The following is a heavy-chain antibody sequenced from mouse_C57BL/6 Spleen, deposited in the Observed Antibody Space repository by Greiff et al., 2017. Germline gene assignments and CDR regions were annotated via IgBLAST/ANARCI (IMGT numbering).Heavy chain of an antibody. CDR1: GYTFTSYW. J-gene: IGHJ2*01. V-gene: IGHV1-61*01. D-gene: IGHD1-1*01. Sequence: VQLQQPGAELVRPGSSVKLSCKASGYTFTSYWMDWVKQRPGQGLEWIGNIYPSDSETHYNQKFKDKATLTVDKSSSTAYMQLSSLTSEDSAVYYCASLITTLYFDYWGQGTTLTVSS. CDR3: ASLITTLYFDY. CDR2: IYPSDSET.